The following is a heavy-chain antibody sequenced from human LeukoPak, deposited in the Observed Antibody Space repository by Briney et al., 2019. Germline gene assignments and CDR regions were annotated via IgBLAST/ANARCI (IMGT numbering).Heavy chain of an antibody. CDR2: IYSGGTT. V-gene: IGHV3-66*01. D-gene: IGHD7-27*01. CDR3: ARAVWGSHFDY. Sequence: PGGSLRLSCAASGFTVSSNYMTWVRQAPGKGLEWVSIIYSGGTTYYADSVKGRFTISRDNSKNTLYLQMNTLRAADTAVYYCARAVWGSHFDYWGQGTLVTVSS. J-gene: IGHJ4*02. CDR1: GFTVSSNY.